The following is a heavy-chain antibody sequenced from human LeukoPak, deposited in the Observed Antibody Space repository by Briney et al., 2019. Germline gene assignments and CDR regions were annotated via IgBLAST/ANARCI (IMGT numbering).Heavy chain of an antibody. J-gene: IGHJ4*02. V-gene: IGHV1-8*01. CDR2: MNPNSGNT. CDR1: GYTFTSYD. CDR3: ARFNGRGVSNDY. D-gene: IGHD3-10*01. Sequence: ASVKVSCKASGYTFTSYDINWVRQATGQGLEWMGWMNPNSGNTGYAQKFQGRATMTRNTSISTAYMELSSLRSEDTAVYYCARFNGRGVSNDYWGQGTLVTVSA.